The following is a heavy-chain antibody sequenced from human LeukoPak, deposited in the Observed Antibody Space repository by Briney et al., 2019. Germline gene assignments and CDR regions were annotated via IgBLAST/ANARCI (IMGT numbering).Heavy chain of an antibody. CDR1: GFTFSSYE. J-gene: IGHJ5*02. CDR2: ISSSGSTI. D-gene: IGHD1-26*01. Sequence: PGGSLRLSCAASGFTFSSYEMNWVRQAPGKGLEWVSYISSSGSTIYYADSVKGRFTISRDNSKNTLYLQMNSLRAEDTAVYYCAKYSGSYYDWFDPWGQGTLVTVSS. V-gene: IGHV3-48*03. CDR3: AKYSGSYYDWFDP.